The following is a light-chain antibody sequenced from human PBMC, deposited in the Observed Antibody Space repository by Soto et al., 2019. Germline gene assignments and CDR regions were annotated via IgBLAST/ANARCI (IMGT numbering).Light chain of an antibody. CDR2: DAS. V-gene: IGKV1-5*01. Sequence: DIQMTQSPSTLSASVGDRVTITCRASQSIDSWLAWYQQKPGKAPKLLMYDASSLESGVSSRFSGSGSGTDFTLTISSLQPEDFATYYCLQDYNYPYTFGQGTKVDIK. CDR1: QSIDSW. CDR3: LQDYNYPYT. J-gene: IGKJ2*01.